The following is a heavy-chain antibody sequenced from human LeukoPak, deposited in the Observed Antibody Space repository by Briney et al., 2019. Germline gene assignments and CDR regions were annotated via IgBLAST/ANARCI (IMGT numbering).Heavy chain of an antibody. D-gene: IGHD3-22*01. Sequence: ASVKVSCKASGYTFTGYYMHWVRQAPGQGLEWMGRINPNSGGTNYAQKFQGRVTMTRDTSISTAYMERSRLRSDDTAVYYCASGYDSSGYVDYWGQGTLVTVSS. CDR1: GYTFTGYY. CDR3: ASGYDSSGYVDY. CDR2: INPNSGGT. V-gene: IGHV1-2*06. J-gene: IGHJ4*02.